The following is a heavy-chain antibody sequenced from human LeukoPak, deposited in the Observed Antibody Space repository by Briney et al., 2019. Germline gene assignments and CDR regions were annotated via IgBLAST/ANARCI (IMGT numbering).Heavy chain of an antibody. J-gene: IGHJ6*04. CDR2: IYHSWST. Sequence: PSGTLSLTCAVSGGSISSSNWWSWVRQPPGKGLEWIGEIYHSWSTNYNPSLKSRDTISVDKSKNQFSLKLSSVTAADTAVYYCARDRVVATIDEIDYYYYYGIDVWGKGTTVTVSS. CDR1: GGSISSSNW. D-gene: IGHD5-12*01. V-gene: IGHV4-4*02. CDR3: ARDRVVATIDEIDYYYYYGIDV.